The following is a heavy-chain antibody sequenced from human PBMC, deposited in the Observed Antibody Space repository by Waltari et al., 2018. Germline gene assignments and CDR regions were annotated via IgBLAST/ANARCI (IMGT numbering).Heavy chain of an antibody. CDR2: IYYSGST. CDR1: GGSTSSYS. J-gene: IGHJ4*02. CDR3: ARVRSSSSPNFDY. D-gene: IGHD6-6*01. V-gene: IGHV4-59*01. Sequence: QVQLQESGPGLVKPSETLSPTCTAPGGSTSSYSWRWIRQPPGKGLEWIGYIYYSGSTNYNPSLKSRVTISVDTSKNQFSLKLSSVTAADTAVYYCARVRSSSSPNFDYWGQGTLVTVSS.